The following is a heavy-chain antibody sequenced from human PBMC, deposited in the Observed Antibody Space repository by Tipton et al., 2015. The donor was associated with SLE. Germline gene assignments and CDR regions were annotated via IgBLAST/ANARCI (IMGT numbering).Heavy chain of an antibody. Sequence: TLSLTCTVSGGSFSDDYWRWVRQSSGKGLEYIGEINPSGSTFYNPSLKSRVTLPLETSKNQFSLRLNSVTAADTAGYYFASKWDIWGQGTMVTVSS. D-gene: IGHD2-8*01. CDR2: INPSGST. V-gene: IGHV4-34*01. CDR1: GGSFSDDY. CDR3: ASKWDI. J-gene: IGHJ3*02.